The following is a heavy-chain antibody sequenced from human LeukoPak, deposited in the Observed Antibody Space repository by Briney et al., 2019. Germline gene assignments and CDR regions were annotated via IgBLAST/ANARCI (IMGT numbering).Heavy chain of an antibody. D-gene: IGHD3-9*01. CDR1: GFTFRSYG. J-gene: IGHJ4*02. CDR2: IRYDGGNE. CDR3: AKCLEHFDGFDY. Sequence: GGSLRLSCAASGFTFRSYGMHWVRQAPGKGLERVAFIRYDGGNEYYADSVKGRFTISRDNSKNTLCLQMNSLRAEDTAVYSCAKCLEHFDGFDYWGQGTLVTVSS. V-gene: IGHV3-30*02.